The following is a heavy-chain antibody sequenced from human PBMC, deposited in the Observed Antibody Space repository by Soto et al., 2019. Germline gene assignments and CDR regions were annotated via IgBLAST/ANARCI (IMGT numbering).Heavy chain of an antibody. V-gene: IGHV3-7*01. Sequence: GGSLRLSCEVSGLSFSSSWMSWVRQAPGKGLEWVANIKQDGSEKYYVDSVKGRFTISRDNAKNSLYLQMNSLRAEDTAVYYCARARLIFGVVSYFDYWGQGTLVTVSS. D-gene: IGHD3-3*01. CDR3: ARARLIFGVVSYFDY. J-gene: IGHJ4*02. CDR2: IKQDGSEK. CDR1: GLSFSSSW.